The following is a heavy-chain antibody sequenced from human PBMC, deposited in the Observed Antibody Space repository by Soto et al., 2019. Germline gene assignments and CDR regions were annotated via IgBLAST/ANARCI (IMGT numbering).Heavy chain of an antibody. CDR3: AKKDMAARGVPYHYDY. D-gene: IGHD6-19*01. CDR1: GFTFNNYV. J-gene: IGHJ4*02. Sequence: GSLRLSCAASGFTFNNYVMSWVRQPPGKGLEWVSSIGDSDDDTFYADSVRGRFIISRDNSKNSLFLQMNNVRAEDTAVYYCAKKDMAARGVPYHYDYWGQGA. V-gene: IGHV3-23*01. CDR2: IGDSDDDT.